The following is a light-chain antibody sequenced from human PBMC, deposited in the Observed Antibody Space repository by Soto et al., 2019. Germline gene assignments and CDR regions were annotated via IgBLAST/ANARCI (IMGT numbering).Light chain of an antibody. Sequence: QSALTQPASVSGSPGQTITFSCTGTSSNVGAYNYVSWYQQHPGKAPKLMIYEVSNRPSGVSKRFSGSKSGNAASLTISGLEAEDEGDYYLSSYTSSSTRIFGGGTKLTVL. J-gene: IGLJ2*01. CDR2: EVS. CDR3: SSYTSSSTRI. V-gene: IGLV2-14*01. CDR1: SSNVGAYNY.